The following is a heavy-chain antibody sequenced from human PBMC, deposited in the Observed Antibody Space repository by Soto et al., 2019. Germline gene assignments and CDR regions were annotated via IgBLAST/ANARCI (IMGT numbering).Heavy chain of an antibody. CDR3: THRRWWSHVY. J-gene: IGHJ4*02. D-gene: IGHD2-15*01. V-gene: IGHV2-5*01. CDR2: IYWNDEK. CDR1: GFSLSTSGEG. Sequence: QITLKESGPTLVKPTQTLTLTCTFSGFSLSTSGEGVGWIRQPPGEALEWLALIYWNDEKRYSPSLNSRRTITKDTSKNQVLLTMTNMDPVDTATYYCTHRRWWSHVYWGQGTLVTVSS.